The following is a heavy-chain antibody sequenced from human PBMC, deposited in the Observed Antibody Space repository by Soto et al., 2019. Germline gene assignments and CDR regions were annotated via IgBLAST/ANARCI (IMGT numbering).Heavy chain of an antibody. Sequence: ASVKVSCKASGYTFTSYDINWVRQATGQGLEWMGWMNPNSGNTGYAQKFQGRVTMTRNTSISTAYMELSSLRSEDTAVYYCARAHYDFWSGYYRVPHAYFDSWGQGTLVTVSS. D-gene: IGHD3-3*01. CDR3: ARAHYDFWSGYYRVPHAYFDS. CDR1: GYTFTSYD. CDR2: MNPNSGNT. V-gene: IGHV1-8*01. J-gene: IGHJ4*02.